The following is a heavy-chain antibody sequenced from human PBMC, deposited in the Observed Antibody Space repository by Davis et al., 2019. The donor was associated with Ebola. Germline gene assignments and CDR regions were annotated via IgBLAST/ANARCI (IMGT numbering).Heavy chain of an antibody. CDR3: ARYGGHIVVVPAESLFDY. CDR2: ISAYNGNT. V-gene: IGHV1-18*01. CDR1: GYTFTSYG. Sequence: ASVKVSCKASGYTFTSYGISWVRQAPGQGLEWMGWISAYNGNTNYAQKLQGRVTMTTDTSTSTAYMELRSLRSDNTAVYYCARYGGHIVVVPAESLFDYWGQGTLVTVSS. D-gene: IGHD2-2*01. J-gene: IGHJ4*02.